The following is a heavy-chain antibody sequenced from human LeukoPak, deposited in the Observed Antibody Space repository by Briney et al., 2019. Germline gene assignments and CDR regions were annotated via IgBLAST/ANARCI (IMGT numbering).Heavy chain of an antibody. Sequence: RSVRLSCVAPGFTFSNHSMHWVRQAPGKSLEWVAVISYDGSKTYYAQTVKGPVTISTETSKSTLFLQMNRPRHENTALYYFAKDRAGGANAYYLDNWGQATLVTVSS. D-gene: IGHD3-16*01. V-gene: IGHV3-30*18. CDR1: GFTFSNHS. J-gene: IGHJ4*02. CDR3: AKDRAGGANAYYLDN. CDR2: ISYDGSKT.